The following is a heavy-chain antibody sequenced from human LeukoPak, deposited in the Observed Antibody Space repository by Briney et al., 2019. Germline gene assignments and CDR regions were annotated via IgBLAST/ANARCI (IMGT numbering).Heavy chain of an antibody. CDR3: ASSAKGGIVGATYYFDY. V-gene: IGHV4-38-2*02. Sequence: SETLSLTCTVSGYSISSGYYWGWIRQPPGKGLEWIGSIYHSGSTYYYPSLKSRVTISVDTSKNQLSLKLSSVTAADTAVYYCASSAKGGIVGATYYFDYWGQGTLVTVSP. J-gene: IGHJ4*02. CDR2: IYHSGST. D-gene: IGHD1-26*01. CDR1: GYSISSGYY.